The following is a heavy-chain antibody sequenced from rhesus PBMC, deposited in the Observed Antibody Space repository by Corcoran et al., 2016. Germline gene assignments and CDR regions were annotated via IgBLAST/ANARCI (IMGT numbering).Heavy chain of an antibody. CDR1: GASISSSY. V-gene: IGHV4-173*01. J-gene: IGHJ4*01. Sequence: SLTCAVSGASISSSYWSWIRQAPGKGLEWIGRISGSSGSADYSPSLRSRVAISIATSKNQVSLNLVSVPAADTAVYYCAKAGKATDFDFWGQGVLVTGSS. CDR2: ISGSSGSA. CDR3: AKAGKATDFDF. D-gene: IGHD1-44*01.